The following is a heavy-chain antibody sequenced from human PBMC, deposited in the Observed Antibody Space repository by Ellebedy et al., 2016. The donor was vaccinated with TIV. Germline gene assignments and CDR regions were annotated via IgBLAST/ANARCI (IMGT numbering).Heavy chain of an antibody. D-gene: IGHD3-16*01. CDR3: AREEVDENVKVGVEY. Sequence: GGSLRLXXAASGFIFSNYYMHWIRQAPGKGLEWISYINHNGETKSYADSVKGRFSISRDNAKNSLYLQMDSLRADDTAIYYCAREEVDENVKVGVEYWGRGTLVTVSS. CDR1: GFIFSNYY. V-gene: IGHV3-11*01. J-gene: IGHJ4*02. CDR2: INHNGETK.